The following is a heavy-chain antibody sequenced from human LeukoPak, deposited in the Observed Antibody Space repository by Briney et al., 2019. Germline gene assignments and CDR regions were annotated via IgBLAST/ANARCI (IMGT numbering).Heavy chain of an antibody. CDR3: ARDVFMVVAATTGVGQSFDY. D-gene: IGHD2-15*01. J-gene: IGHJ4*02. Sequence: ASVKVSCKASGYTFTSYYMHWVRQAPGQGLEWMGIINPSGGSTSYAQKFQGRVTMTRDMSTSTVYMELSSLRSEDTAVYYCARDVFMVVAATTGVGQSFDYWGQGTLVTVSS. CDR1: GYTFTSYY. V-gene: IGHV1-46*01. CDR2: INPSGGST.